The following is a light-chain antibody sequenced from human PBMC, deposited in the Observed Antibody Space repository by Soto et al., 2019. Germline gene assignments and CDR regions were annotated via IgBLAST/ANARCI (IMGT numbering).Light chain of an antibody. Sequence: EMVLTQSPATLSLSPGESATLSCRASQNVGHNFAWYQQKSGQPPRLLIHTASSRASGIPARFSGSGSRTVFSLTIICLEREDIVVYYCQERSRWPRATFGGGTKVEIK. V-gene: IGKV3-11*01. J-gene: IGKJ4*01. CDR3: QERSRWPRAT. CDR2: TAS. CDR1: QNVGHN.